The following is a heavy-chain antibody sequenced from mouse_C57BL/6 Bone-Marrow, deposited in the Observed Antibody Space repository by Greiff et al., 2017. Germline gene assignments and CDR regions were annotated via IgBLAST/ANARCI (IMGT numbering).Heavy chain of an antibody. CDR3: AREYYGSSPSWFAY. Sequence: QVQLQQPGAELVKPGASVKLSCKASGYTFTSYWMHWVKQRPGRGLEWIGRIDPNSGGTQYNEKFKSKATLTVDKPSSPAYMQLSSLTSEASAVDYCAREYYGSSPSWFAYWGQGTLVTVSA. CDR2: IDPNSGGT. J-gene: IGHJ3*01. CDR1: GYTFTSYW. V-gene: IGHV1-72*01. D-gene: IGHD1-1*01.